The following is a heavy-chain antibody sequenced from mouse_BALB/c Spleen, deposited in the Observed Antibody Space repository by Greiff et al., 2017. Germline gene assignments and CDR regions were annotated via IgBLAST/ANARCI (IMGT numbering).Heavy chain of an antibody. CDR3: ARINYYGSSKYYFDY. Sequence: VQGVESGPGLVAPSQSLSITCTVSGFSLTGYGVNWVRQPPGKGLEWLGMIWGDGSTDYNSALKSRLSISKDNSKSQVFLKMNSLQTDDTARYYCARINYYGSSKYYFDYWGQGTTLTVSS. J-gene: IGHJ2*01. CDR1: GFSLTGYG. V-gene: IGHV2-6-7*01. CDR2: IWGDGST. D-gene: IGHD1-1*01.